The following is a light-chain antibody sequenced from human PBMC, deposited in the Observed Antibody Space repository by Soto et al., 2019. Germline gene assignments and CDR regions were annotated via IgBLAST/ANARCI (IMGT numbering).Light chain of an antibody. CDR1: QSISSW. Sequence: DSQMTQYPSTLSASVGDRVTITCRASQSISSWLAWYQQKPGKAPKLLISKASTLQSGVPPRFSGSGSGTEFTLTISSLQPDDFATYYCQQYESYPMTFSGGTKVEIK. CDR3: QQYESYPMT. V-gene: IGKV1-5*03. CDR2: KAS. J-gene: IGKJ4*01.